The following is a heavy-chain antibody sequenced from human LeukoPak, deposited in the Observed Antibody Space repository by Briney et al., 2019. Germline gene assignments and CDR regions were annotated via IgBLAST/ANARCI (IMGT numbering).Heavy chain of an antibody. Sequence: PGGSLRLSCVASGFTFGKYWMSWVRQAPGKGLEWVANIKQDGSEKYYVDSVKGRFTISRDNAKNSLYLQMNSLRAEDTAVYYCARIYSSGWYRDYWGQGTLVTVSS. CDR3: ARIYSSGWYRDY. CDR2: IKQDGSEK. J-gene: IGHJ4*02. D-gene: IGHD6-19*01. CDR1: GFTFGKYW. V-gene: IGHV3-7*01.